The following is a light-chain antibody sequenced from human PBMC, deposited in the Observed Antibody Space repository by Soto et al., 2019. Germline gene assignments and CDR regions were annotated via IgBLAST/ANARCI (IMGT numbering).Light chain of an antibody. J-gene: IGKJ5*01. V-gene: IGKV3-15*01. CDR1: QSVFSS. CDR2: GAA. CDR3: QQRWHWPSNT. Sequence: IGMTQSPTTLSVSPGERDTLYCRASQSVFSSLAWYQQKPGQAPRLLIYGAATRATGIPARFSGSGSGTEFTLTISSLEPEDFGVYYCQQRWHWPSNTFGQGTRLEIK.